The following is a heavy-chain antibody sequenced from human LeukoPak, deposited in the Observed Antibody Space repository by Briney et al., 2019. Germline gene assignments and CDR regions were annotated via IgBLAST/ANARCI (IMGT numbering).Heavy chain of an antibody. CDR2: ISGSGGST. CDR1: GFTFSSYA. D-gene: IGHD6-13*01. Sequence: GGSLRLSCAASGFTFSSYAMSWVRQAPGKGLEWVSAISGSGGSTYYADSVKGRFTISRDNSKNTLYLQMNSLRAEDTAVYYCAKAGGGASLIAAAGRGAFDIWGQGTMVTVSS. J-gene: IGHJ3*02. V-gene: IGHV3-23*01. CDR3: AKAGGGASLIAAAGRGAFDI.